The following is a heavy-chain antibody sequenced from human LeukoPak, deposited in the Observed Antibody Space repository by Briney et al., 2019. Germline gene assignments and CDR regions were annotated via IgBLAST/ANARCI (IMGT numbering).Heavy chain of an antibody. D-gene: IGHD3-22*01. Sequence: SETLSLTCTVSGGSISSSSYYWGWIRQPPGKGLEWIGSIYYSGSTNYNPSLKSRVTISVDTSKNQFSLKLSSVTAADTAVYYCARISYYYDSSGYFWGFDYWGQGTLVTVSS. CDR2: IYYSGST. V-gene: IGHV4-39*07. CDR1: GGSISSSSYY. CDR3: ARISYYYDSSGYFWGFDY. J-gene: IGHJ4*02.